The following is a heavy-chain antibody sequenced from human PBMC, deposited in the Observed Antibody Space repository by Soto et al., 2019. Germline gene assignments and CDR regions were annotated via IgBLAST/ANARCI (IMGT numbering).Heavy chain of an antibody. J-gene: IGHJ4*02. D-gene: IGHD3-16*01. CDR3: AKDSHWGIISPTHGH. CDR1: GFTFSNAW. CDR2: IKSKTDGGTT. Sequence: GGSLRLSCAASGFTFSNAWINWVRQAPGKGLEWVGRIKSKTDGGTTDFAAPVKGRFAISRDDSKNMVYLQMNSLKTEDTGIYYCAKDSHWGIISPTHGHWGQGTQVTVSS. V-gene: IGHV3-15*07.